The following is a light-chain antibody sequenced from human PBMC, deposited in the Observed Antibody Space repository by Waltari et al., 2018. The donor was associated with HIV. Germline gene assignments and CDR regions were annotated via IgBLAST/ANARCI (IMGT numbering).Light chain of an antibody. CDR1: QSVGSN. V-gene: IGKV3-15*01. CDR2: GAS. CDR3: HQYNNWPPWT. J-gene: IGKJ1*01. Sequence: ETVMTQSPATLSVSPGERATLSCWASQSVGSNLAWYQQKPGQAPRLLIHGASTRATGVPARFSGSGSGTEFALIISSLQSEDFAIYYCHQYNNWPPWTFGQGTKVEIK.